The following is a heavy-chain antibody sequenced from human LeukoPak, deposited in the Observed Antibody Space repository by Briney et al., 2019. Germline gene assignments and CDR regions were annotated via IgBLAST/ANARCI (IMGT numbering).Heavy chain of an antibody. CDR3: AKGLNWDYYYYMDV. J-gene: IGHJ6*03. Sequence: PGGSLRLSCAASGFTFDDYAMHWVRQAPGKGLEWVSGISWNSGSIGYADSVKGRFTISRDNAKNSLYLQMNSLRAEDTALYYRAKGLNWDYYYYMDVWGKGTTVTVSS. V-gene: IGHV3-9*01. CDR1: GFTFDDYA. D-gene: IGHD3-16*01. CDR2: ISWNSGSI.